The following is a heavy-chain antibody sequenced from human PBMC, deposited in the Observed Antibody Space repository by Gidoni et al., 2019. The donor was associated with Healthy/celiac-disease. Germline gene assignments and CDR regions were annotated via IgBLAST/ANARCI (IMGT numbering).Heavy chain of an antibody. CDR3: AKDGHRFMITFGGVIDVALDY. Sequence: ADSVKGRFTISRDNSKNTLYLQMNSLRAEDTAVYYCAKDGHRFMITFGGVIDVALDYWGQGTLVTVSS. D-gene: IGHD3-16*02. V-gene: IGHV3-30*02. J-gene: IGHJ4*02.